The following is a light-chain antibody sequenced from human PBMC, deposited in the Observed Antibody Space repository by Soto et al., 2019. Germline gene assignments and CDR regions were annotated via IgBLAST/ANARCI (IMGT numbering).Light chain of an antibody. CDR2: AAS. Sequence: DIQMTQSPSSVSVSAGDRVTITCRASQGISSWLAWYQQKPGKAPTLLIYAASSMATGVPSRFSGSGSGTDFTLTISSLQPEDFATYYCQQAHSFPYSFGQGTKLEIK. J-gene: IGKJ2*01. V-gene: IGKV1-12*02. CDR3: QQAHSFPYS. CDR1: QGISSW.